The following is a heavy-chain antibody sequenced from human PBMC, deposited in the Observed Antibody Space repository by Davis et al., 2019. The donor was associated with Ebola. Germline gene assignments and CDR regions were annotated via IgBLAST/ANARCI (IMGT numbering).Heavy chain of an antibody. D-gene: IGHD4-17*01. CDR1: GFTFSRYV. CDR3: AKSPYGDYGLVSEFFHH. J-gene: IGHJ1*01. V-gene: IGHV3-23*01. CDR2: ISATGDSP. Sequence: PGGSLSLSCAASGFTFSRYVMSWVRQAQGKGLEWVSGISATGDSPYYADSVKGRFTISRDKSNNTLYLQMNSLRAEDMAIYYCAKSPYGDYGLVSEFFHHWGQGTLVTVSS.